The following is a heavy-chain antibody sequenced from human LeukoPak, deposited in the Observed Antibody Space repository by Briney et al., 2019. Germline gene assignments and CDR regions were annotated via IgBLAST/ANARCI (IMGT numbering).Heavy chain of an antibody. CDR3: ARISDASSGYFDY. Sequence: GGSLRLSCAASGFTFNSYWMHWVRQVPGKGLVWVSHITSDGTNTNYADSVKGRFTISRDNAKNTLYLQMNSLGAEDTAVYYCARISDASSGYFDYWSQGTLVTVSS. J-gene: IGHJ4*02. CDR2: ITSDGTNT. V-gene: IGHV3-74*01. CDR1: GFTFNSYW. D-gene: IGHD3-22*01.